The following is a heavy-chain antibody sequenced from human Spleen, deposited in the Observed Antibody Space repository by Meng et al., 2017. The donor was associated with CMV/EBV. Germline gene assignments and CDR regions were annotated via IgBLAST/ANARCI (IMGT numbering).Heavy chain of an antibody. CDR2: IHYSGSS. Sequence: SETLSLTCTVSGASISSYYWSWIRQPPGRGLEWIGNIHYSGSSNYNPSLKGRVTMSVATSEDQFSLRLNSVTAADTAVYYCARVYGDYLIGEEYWGQGTLVTVSS. D-gene: IGHD4-17*01. V-gene: IGHV4-59*01. J-gene: IGHJ4*02. CDR1: GASISSYY. CDR3: ARVYGDYLIGEEY.